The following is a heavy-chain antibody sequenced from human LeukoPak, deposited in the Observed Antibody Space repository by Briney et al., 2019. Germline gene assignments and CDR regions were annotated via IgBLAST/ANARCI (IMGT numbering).Heavy chain of an antibody. CDR3: ARRRDFIDY. V-gene: IGHV3-11*01. J-gene: IGHJ4*02. CDR2: SSSSGSTI. D-gene: IGHD3/OR15-3a*01. CDR1: GFTLSDHY. Sequence: GGSLRLSCAASGFTLSDHYMSWIRQAPGKGPEWVSYSSSSGSTIYYADSVKGRFAISRDNAKNSLYLQMNSLRAEDTAVYYCARRRDFIDYWGQGTLVTVSS.